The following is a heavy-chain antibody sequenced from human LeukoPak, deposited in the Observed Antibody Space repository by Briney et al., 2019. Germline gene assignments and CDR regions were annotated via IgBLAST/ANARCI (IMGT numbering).Heavy chain of an antibody. D-gene: IGHD7-27*01. V-gene: IGHV3-30-3*01. CDR2: ISYDGSNK. CDR1: GFTFSSYA. CDR3: ARDPSPVWVWFDP. Sequence: GGSLRLSCAASGFTFSSYAMHWVRQAPGKGLEWVAVISYDGSNKYYADSVKGQFTISRDNSKNTLYLQMNSLRAEDTAVYYCARDPSPVWVWFDPWGQGTLVTVSS. J-gene: IGHJ5*02.